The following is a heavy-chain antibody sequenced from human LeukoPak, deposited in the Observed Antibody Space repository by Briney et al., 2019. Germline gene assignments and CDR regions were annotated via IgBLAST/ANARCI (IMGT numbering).Heavy chain of an antibody. CDR1: GGSISSYY. Sequence: PSETLSLTCTVSGGSISSYYWSWIRQAPGKGLEWIGYIYYSGSTNYNPSLKSRVTISVDTSKNQFSLKLSSVTAADTAVYYCARRTGGIRYFDWLSHWGQGTPVTVS. J-gene: IGHJ5*02. D-gene: IGHD3-9*01. CDR2: IYYSGST. CDR3: ARRTGGIRYFDWLSH. V-gene: IGHV4-59*12.